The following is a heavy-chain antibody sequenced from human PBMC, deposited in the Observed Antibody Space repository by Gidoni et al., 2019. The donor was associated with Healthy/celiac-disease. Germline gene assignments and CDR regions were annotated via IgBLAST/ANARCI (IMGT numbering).Heavy chain of an antibody. J-gene: IGHJ4*02. V-gene: IGHV4-59*01. Sequence: QVQLQESGPGLVKPSETLSLTCTVAGGSISSYYWSWIRQPPGKGLEWIGYIYYSGSTNYNPSLKSRVTISVDTSKNQFSLKLSSVTAADTAVYYCARGRTAFDYWGQGTLVTVSS. CDR1: GGSISSYY. CDR2: IYYSGST. CDR3: ARGRTAFDY. D-gene: IGHD2-21*02.